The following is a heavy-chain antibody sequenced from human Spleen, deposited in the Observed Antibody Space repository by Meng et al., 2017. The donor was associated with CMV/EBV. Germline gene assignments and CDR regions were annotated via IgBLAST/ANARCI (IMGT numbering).Heavy chain of an antibody. D-gene: IGHD6-19*01. J-gene: IGHJ6*02. CDR1: GYTFTSYD. CDR2: MNTNSGNT. V-gene: IGHV1-8*03. Sequence: ASVKVSCKASGYTFTSYDINWVRQATGQGLEWMGWMNTNSGNTGYAQKFQGRVTITRNTAISTAYMELSSLRSEDTAVYYCARIRRVAGTDHYYYGMDVWSQGTTVTVSS. CDR3: ARIRRVAGTDHYYYGMDV.